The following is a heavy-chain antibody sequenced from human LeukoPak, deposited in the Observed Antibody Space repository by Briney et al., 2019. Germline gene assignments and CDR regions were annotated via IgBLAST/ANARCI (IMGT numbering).Heavy chain of an antibody. CDR1: GFTFDDYA. J-gene: IGHJ3*02. CDR2: INSDGSDT. V-gene: IGHV3-74*01. CDR3: AREGRGGGWAFDI. D-gene: IGHD3-10*01. Sequence: GGSLRLSCAASGFTFDDYAMHWVRHAPGKGRVWVSRINSDGSDTIYADSVKGRFTNYRDKAKNRLYLEMKSVRGEDTAVYKCAREGRGGGWAFDIWGQGTMVTVSS.